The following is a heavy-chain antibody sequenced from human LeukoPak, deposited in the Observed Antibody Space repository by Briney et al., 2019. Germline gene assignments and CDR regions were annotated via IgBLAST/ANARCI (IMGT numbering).Heavy chain of an antibody. J-gene: IGHJ4*02. CDR1: GGSISTYY. D-gene: IGHD4-17*01. CDR3: AREHKYGDWYYFDY. Sequence: PSETLSLTCTVSGGSISTYYWSWIRQPPGKGLEFIGYIYYSGSTNYNPSLKSRVTLSVDTSKNQFSLKLSSVTAADTAVYYCAREHKYGDWYYFDYWGQGTLVTVSS. V-gene: IGHV4-59*13. CDR2: IYYSGST.